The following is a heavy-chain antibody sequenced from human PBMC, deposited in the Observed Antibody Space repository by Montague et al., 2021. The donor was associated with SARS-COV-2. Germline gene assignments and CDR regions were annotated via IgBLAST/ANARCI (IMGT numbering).Heavy chain of an antibody. CDR1: GGSISSYY. J-gene: IGHJ6*02. V-gene: IGHV2-70*18. D-gene: IGHD3-9*01. Sequence: TLSLTCTVSGGSISSYYWSWIRQPPGKALEWLALIDWDDDKYYSTSLKTRLTISKDTSENQVVLTMTNMDPVDTTTYYCARMVTIFSLGGYYYYYGMDVWGQGTTVTVSS. CDR2: IDWDDDK. CDR3: ARMVTIFSLGGYYYYYGMDV.